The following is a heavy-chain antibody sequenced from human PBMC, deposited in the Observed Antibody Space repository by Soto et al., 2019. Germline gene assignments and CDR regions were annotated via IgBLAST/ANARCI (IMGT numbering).Heavy chain of an antibody. Sequence: SETLSLTCTVSGGSISSSSYYWGWIRQPPGKGLEWIGSIYYSGSTYYNPSLKSRVTISVDTSKNQFSLKLSSVTAADTAVYYCARSLRTTYNWFDPWGQGTLVTVSS. CDR1: GGSISSSSYY. D-gene: IGHD1-1*01. J-gene: IGHJ5*02. CDR2: IYYSGST. V-gene: IGHV4-39*01. CDR3: ARSLRTTYNWFDP.